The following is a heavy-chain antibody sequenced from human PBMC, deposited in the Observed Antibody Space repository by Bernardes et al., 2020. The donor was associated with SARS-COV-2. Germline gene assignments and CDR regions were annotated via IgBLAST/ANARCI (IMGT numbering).Heavy chain of an antibody. CDR3: TGGWYGENYFDF. CDR2: IKSRVDGGTT. V-gene: IGHV3-15*01. CDR1: GFTFSNTW. Sequence: GGSLRLSCAASGFTFSNTWMTWVRQAPGTGLEWVGRIKSRVDGGTTDYAAPVKGRFTISRDDSKNTLYLQMSGLKTEDTAVYFCTGGWYGENYFDFWGQGALVTVSS. D-gene: IGHD6-19*01. J-gene: IGHJ4*02.